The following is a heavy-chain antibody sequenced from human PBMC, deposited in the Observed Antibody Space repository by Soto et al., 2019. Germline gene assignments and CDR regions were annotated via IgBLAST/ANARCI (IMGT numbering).Heavy chain of an antibody. Sequence: GGSLRLSCAASGFTFSSYGMHWVRQAPGKGLEWVAVIWYDGSNKYYADSVKGRFTISRDNSKNTLYLQMNSLRAEDTAVYYCARRGIAAAGTGFDYWGQGTLVTVSS. D-gene: IGHD6-13*01. V-gene: IGHV3-33*01. J-gene: IGHJ4*02. CDR2: IWYDGSNK. CDR1: GFTFSSYG. CDR3: ARRGIAAAGTGFDY.